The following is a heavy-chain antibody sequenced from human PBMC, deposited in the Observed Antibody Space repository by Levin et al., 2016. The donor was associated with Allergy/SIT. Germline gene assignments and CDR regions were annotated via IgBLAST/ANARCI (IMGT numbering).Heavy chain of an antibody. V-gene: IGHV1-69*01. Sequence: WVRQAPGQGLEWMGGIIPIFGTANYAQKFQGRVTITADESTSTAYMELSSLRSEDTAVYYCARYLRFLEWLSPNYYYGMDVWGQGTTVTVSS. CDR2: IIPIFGTA. J-gene: IGHJ6*02. CDR3: ARYLRFLEWLSPNYYYGMDV. D-gene: IGHD3-3*01.